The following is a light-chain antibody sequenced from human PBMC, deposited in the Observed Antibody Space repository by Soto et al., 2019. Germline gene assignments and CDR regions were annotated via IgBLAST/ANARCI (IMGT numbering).Light chain of an antibody. CDR1: QSISNW. CDR3: QQYNGYRLA. J-gene: IGKJ4*01. Sequence: DIQMTQSPSSLSASVGDRVTFTCRASQSISNWLAWYQQKPRKAPKLLIYKASTLESGVPSRFSGSGSGTEFTLTISSLQADDFAIYYCQQYNGYRLAFGGGTKVEIK. CDR2: KAS. V-gene: IGKV1-5*03.